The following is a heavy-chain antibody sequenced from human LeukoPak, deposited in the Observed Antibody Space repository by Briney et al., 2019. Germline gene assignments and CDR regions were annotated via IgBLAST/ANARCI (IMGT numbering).Heavy chain of an antibody. J-gene: IGHJ3*02. CDR3: ARERGGYCSGTSCSNAFDI. CDR2: ISSSSSTI. D-gene: IGHD2-2*01. Sequence: GGSLRLSCAASGFTFSSYSMNWVRQAPGKGLEWVSYISSSSSTIYYVDSVKGRLTISRDNAKNSLYLQMNSLRAEDTAVYYCARERGGYCSGTSCSNAFDIWGQGTMVTVSS. V-gene: IGHV3-48*04. CDR1: GFTFSSYS.